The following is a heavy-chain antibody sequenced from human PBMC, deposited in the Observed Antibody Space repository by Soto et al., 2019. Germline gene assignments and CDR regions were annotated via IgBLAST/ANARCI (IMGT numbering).Heavy chain of an antibody. J-gene: IGHJ4*02. D-gene: IGHD3-22*01. Sequence: PGDSLKLSCKYSRYTFTKSLCGWVRQMPGKGLEWMGNIYPDSSDTRYSPSFEGQVTISADKSIGTAYLQWSSPEASDTAIYYCATLHSNGYYFESWGQGTLVTVSS. V-gene: IGHV5-51*01. CDR2: IYPDSSDT. CDR1: RYTFTKSL. CDR3: ATLHSNGYYFES.